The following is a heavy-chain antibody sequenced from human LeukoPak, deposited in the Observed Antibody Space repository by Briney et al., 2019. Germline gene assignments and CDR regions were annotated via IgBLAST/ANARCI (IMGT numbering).Heavy chain of an antibody. V-gene: IGHV3-66*01. CDR3: ARDLVKSSGIFDEYFQH. CDR1: GFTVSDNH. CDR2: LYGDGRP. Sequence: GGSLRLSCTASGFTVSDNHMSWVRQAPGSGLQWVSTLYGDGRPFYAESVKDRFIVSRDNSQNTVSLQMQILRVEDTGIYYCARDLVKSSGIFDEYFQHWGQGMSVIVSS. D-gene: IGHD3-22*01. J-gene: IGHJ1*01.